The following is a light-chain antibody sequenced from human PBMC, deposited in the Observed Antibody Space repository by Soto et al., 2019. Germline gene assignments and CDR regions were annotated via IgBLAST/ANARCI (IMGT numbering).Light chain of an antibody. V-gene: IGKV1-5*03. Sequence: IMLTQSPSSLSASVGDRVTITCRASQTISSWLAWYQQKPGKAPKLLIYKASTLKSGVPSRFSGSGSGTEFTLTISGLQPDDFATYFCQQYSTYPSLTFGGGTKVDIK. CDR3: QQYSTYPSLT. CDR2: KAS. CDR1: QTISSW. J-gene: IGKJ4*01.